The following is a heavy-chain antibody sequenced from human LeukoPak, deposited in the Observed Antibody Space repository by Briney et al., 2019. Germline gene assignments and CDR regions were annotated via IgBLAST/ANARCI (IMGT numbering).Heavy chain of an antibody. Sequence: GGSLRLSCAASGFTVSSNYMSWVRQAPGKGLEWVSVIYNNNSTYYADSVKGRFTISRDNAKNSVYLQMNSLRGEDTAVYYCASWATGIDYWGQGTLVTVSS. CDR3: ASWATGIDY. V-gene: IGHV3-53*01. D-gene: IGHD1-14*01. J-gene: IGHJ4*02. CDR1: GFTVSSNY. CDR2: IYNNNST.